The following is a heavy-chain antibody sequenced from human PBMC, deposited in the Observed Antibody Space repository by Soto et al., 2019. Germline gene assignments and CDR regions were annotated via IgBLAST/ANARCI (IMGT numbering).Heavy chain of an antibody. J-gene: IGHJ6*02. D-gene: IGHD2-2*01. CDR3: ARSQGSSTSLEIYYYYYYGMDV. V-gene: IGHV1-69*01. CDR2: IIPISGTA. CDR1: GGTFSSYA. Sequence: QVQLVQSGAEVKKPGSSVKVSCKASGGTFSSYAISWVRQAPGQGLEWMGGIIPISGTANYAQQFQGRVTITADESTSTAYMELSSLRSEGTAVYYCARSQGSSTSLEIYYYYYYGMDVWGQGTTVTVSS.